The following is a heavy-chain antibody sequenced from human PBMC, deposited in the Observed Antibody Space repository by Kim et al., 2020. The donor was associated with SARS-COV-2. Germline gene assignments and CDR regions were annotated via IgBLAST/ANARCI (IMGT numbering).Heavy chain of an antibody. CDR3: AREVTAGWEHDWFDP. D-gene: IGHD6-19*01. V-gene: IGHV1-69*01. J-gene: IGHJ5*02. Sequence: QEFQGRITVTADESTSTAYMELSSLRSEDAAVYYCAREVTAGWEHDWFDPWGQGTLVTVSS.